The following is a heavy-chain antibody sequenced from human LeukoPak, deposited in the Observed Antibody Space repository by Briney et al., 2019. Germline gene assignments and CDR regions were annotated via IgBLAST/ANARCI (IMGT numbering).Heavy chain of an antibody. CDR2: IKSKTDGGTT. Sequence: GGSLRLSCAASGFTFTNAWMSWVCQAPGKGLEWVGRIKSKTDGGTTDYAAPVKGRFTISGDDSKNTLYLQMNSLKTEDTAVYFCTTDGYNWNDEGHWGQGTLVTVSS. V-gene: IGHV3-15*01. CDR3: TTDGYNWNDEGH. CDR1: GFTFTNAW. D-gene: IGHD1-20*01. J-gene: IGHJ4*02.